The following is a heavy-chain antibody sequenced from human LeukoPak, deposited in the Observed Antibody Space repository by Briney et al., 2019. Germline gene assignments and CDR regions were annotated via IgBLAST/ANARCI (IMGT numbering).Heavy chain of an antibody. J-gene: IGHJ5*02. V-gene: IGHV1-69*13. Sequence: GASVKVSCKASGGTFSSYAISWVRQAPGQGLEWMGGIIPIFGTANYAQKFQGRVTITADESTSTAYMELSSLRSEDTAVYYCARGVLGYCSSTSCYSWFDPWGQGTLVTVSS. CDR2: IIPIFGTA. D-gene: IGHD2-2*01. CDR3: ARGVLGYCSSTSCYSWFDP. CDR1: GGTFSSYA.